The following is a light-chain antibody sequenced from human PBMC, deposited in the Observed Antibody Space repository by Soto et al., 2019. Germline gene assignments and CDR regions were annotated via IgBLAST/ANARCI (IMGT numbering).Light chain of an antibody. V-gene: IGLV1-40*01. CDR2: SNT. CDR3: CSYAGSYTHV. Sequence: QSVLTQPPSVSGAPGQTVTISCTGSSSNIGAGFDVHWYQQVPGTAPKLVLYSNTARPSGVPDRFSGSKSGNTASLTISGLQTDDEADYYCCSYAGSYTHVFGTGTKLTVL. CDR1: SSNIGAGFD. J-gene: IGLJ1*01.